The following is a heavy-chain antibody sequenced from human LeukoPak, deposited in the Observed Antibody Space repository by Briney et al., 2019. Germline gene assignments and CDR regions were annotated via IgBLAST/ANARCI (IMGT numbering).Heavy chain of an antibody. J-gene: IGHJ4*02. V-gene: IGHV4-34*01. CDR2: INHSGST. CDR3: ASRRGLSSSSSRGFNY. CDR1: GGSFSGYY. D-gene: IGHD6-6*01. Sequence: SETLSLTCAVYGGSFSGYYWSWIRQPPGKGLEWIGEINHSGSTNYNPSLKSRVTISVDTSKNQFFLKLSSVTAADTAVYYCASRRGLSSSSSRGFNYWGQGTLVTVSS.